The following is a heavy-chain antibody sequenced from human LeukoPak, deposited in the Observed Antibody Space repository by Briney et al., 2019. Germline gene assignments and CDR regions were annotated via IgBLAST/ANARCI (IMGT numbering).Heavy chain of an antibody. V-gene: IGHV4-39*01. CDR3: ARWDDSDWGFGN. J-gene: IGHJ4*02. Sequence: SETLSLTCTVSGGSISSSSYYWGWIRHPPGRGLEGIGSIYYSGSTYYKPSLKSRATISVDTSKNQLSLKLTSVTDADTAVYYCARWDDSDWGFGNWGPGTLVTVSS. D-gene: IGHD6-19*01. CDR1: GGSISSSSYY. CDR2: IYYSGST.